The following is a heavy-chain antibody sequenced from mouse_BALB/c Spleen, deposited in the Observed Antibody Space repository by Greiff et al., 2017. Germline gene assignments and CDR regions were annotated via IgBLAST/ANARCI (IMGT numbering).Heavy chain of an antibody. CDR3: ARSELGRGYYAMDY. J-gene: IGHJ4*01. CDR1: GYTFTSYV. Sequence: EVKLMESGPELVKPGASVKMSCKASGYTFTSYVMHWVKQKPGQGLEWIGYINPYNDGTKYNEKFKGKATLTSDKSSSTAYMELSSLTSEDSAVYYCARSELGRGYYAMDYWGQGTSVTVSS. D-gene: IGHD4-1*01. V-gene: IGHV1-14*01. CDR2: INPYNDGT.